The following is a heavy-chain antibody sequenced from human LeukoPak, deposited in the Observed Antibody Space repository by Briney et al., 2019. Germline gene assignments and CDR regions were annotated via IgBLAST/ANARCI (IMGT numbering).Heavy chain of an antibody. D-gene: IGHD2-2*01. V-gene: IGHV1-69*04. CDR2: IIPILGIA. J-gene: IGHJ3*02. CDR3: ARRQTSDAFDI. Sequence: PVKVSYKASGGTFSSYAISWVRQAPGQGLEWMGRIIPILGIANYAQKFQGRVTITADKSTSTAYMELSSLRSEDTAVYYCARRQTSDAFDIWGQGTMVTVSS. CDR1: GGTFSSYA.